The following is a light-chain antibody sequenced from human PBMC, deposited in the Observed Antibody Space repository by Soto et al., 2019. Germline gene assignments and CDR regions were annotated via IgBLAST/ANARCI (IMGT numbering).Light chain of an antibody. CDR2: KAS. Sequence: DIQMTQSPSTLSASVGDRVTITCRASQSISSWLAWYQQKPGKAPKLLIYKASSLESGAPARFSGSGSGTEFTLTISSLQPDDFATYYCQQYNTYWTFGQGTKVESK. J-gene: IGKJ1*01. CDR1: QSISSW. CDR3: QQYNTYWT. V-gene: IGKV1-5*03.